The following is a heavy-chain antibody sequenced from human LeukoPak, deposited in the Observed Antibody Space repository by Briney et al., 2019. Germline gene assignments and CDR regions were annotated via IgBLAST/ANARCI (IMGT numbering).Heavy chain of an antibody. CDR3: ASGPEMATIYYFDY. D-gene: IGHD5-24*01. CDR1: GGSISSSSYY. Sequence: SETLSLTCTVSGGSISSSSYYWGWIRQPPGKGLEWIGSIYYSGSTYYNPSLKSRVTISVDTSKNQFSLKLSSVTAADTAVYCCASGPEMATIYYFDYWAREPWSPSPQ. CDR2: IYYSGST. V-gene: IGHV4-39*07. J-gene: IGHJ4*02.